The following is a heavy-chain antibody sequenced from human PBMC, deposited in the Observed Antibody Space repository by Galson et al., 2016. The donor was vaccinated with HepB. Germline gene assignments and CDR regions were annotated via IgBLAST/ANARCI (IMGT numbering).Heavy chain of an antibody. CDR2: IYDSGST. CDR3: ARGGRDDASDI. CDR1: GGSISSGGYS. Sequence: TLPPTCTVSGGSISSGGYSWSWIRQPPGKGLEWIGYIYDSGSTYYNPYLKSRLTISVDRSKNQFSLKLSSVTAADTAVYSCARGGRDDASDIWGQGTMATVSS. V-gene: IGHV4-30-2*01. J-gene: IGHJ3*02.